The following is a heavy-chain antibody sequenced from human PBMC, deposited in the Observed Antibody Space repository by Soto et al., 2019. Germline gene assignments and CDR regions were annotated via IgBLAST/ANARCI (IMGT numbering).Heavy chain of an antibody. V-gene: IGHV3-9*01. J-gene: IGHJ6*02. CDR1: GFSFDDYA. D-gene: IGHD2-8*02. CDR3: AKSTGGTANGMGV. CDR2: ISWNSGTI. Sequence: EVQVVESGGGLVQPGRSLRLSCAASGFSFDDYAMHWVRPDPGKGLEWVSGISWNSGTIGYADSVKGRFTISRDNAKNSLYLQMNSLRAEDTALYYCAKSTGGTANGMGVWGQGTTVTVSS.